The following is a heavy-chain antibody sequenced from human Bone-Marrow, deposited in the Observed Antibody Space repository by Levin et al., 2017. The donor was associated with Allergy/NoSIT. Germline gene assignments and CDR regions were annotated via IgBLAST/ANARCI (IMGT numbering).Heavy chain of an antibody. J-gene: IGHJ4*02. CDR3: TRDRGEWGQFYFDY. Sequence: SCTVSGFTFSIYSINWVRQAPGKGLEWVSSISSSGSDMYYVDSVRGRFTISRDNAKNSLTLQMNSLRAEDTAVYYCTRDRGEWGQFYFDYWGQGILVTVSS. CDR2: ISSSGSDM. V-gene: IGHV3-21*01. D-gene: IGHD1-26*01. CDR1: GFTFSIYS.